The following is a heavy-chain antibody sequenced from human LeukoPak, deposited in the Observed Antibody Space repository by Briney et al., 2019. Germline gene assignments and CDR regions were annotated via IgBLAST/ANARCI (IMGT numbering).Heavy chain of an antibody. CDR3: ARLRIAAAGTGDY. Sequence: SVKVSCKASGGTFSSYAISWVRQAPGQGLEWMGGIIPIFGTANYAQKFQGRVTITADKSTSTAYMELSSLRSEDTAVYYCARLRIAAAGTGDYWGRGTLVTVSS. CDR1: GGTFSSYA. CDR2: IIPIFGTA. V-gene: IGHV1-69*06. J-gene: IGHJ4*02. D-gene: IGHD6-13*01.